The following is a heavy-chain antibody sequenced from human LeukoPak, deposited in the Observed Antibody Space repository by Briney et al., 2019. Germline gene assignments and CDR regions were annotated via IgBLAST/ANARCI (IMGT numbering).Heavy chain of an antibody. CDR1: GGSISSSSYY. D-gene: IGHD2-21*02. Sequence: PSETLSLTCTVSGGSISSSSYYWSWIRQHPGKGLEWIGYIYYSGSTYYNPSLKSRVTISVDTSKNQFSLKLSSVTAADTAVYYCARSYYCGGDCGFDPWGQGTLVTVPS. CDR3: ARSYYCGGDCGFDP. CDR2: IYYSGST. V-gene: IGHV4-31*03. J-gene: IGHJ5*02.